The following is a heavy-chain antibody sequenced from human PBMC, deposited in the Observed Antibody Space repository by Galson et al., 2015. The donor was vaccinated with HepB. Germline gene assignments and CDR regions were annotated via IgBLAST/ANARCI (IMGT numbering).Heavy chain of an antibody. D-gene: IGHD2-15*01. CDR1: GYTLTELS. CDR2: FDPEDGET. V-gene: IGHV1-24*01. J-gene: IGHJ4*02. CDR3: ATGGGFGYYSGGSCSGDY. Sequence: SVKVSCKVSGYTLTELSMHWVRQAPGKGLEWMGGFDPEDGETIYAQKFQGRVTMTEDTSTDTAYMELSSLRSEDTAVYYCATGGGFGYYSGGSCSGDYWGQGTLVTVSS.